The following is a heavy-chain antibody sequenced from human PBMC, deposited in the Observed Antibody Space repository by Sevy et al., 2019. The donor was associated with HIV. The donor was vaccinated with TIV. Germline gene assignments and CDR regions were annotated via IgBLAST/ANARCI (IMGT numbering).Heavy chain of an antibody. CDR2: ISYSGSHI. J-gene: IGHJ4*02. D-gene: IGHD2-8*01. Sequence: GGSLRLSCAASGFTFSRSSMNWVRLAPGKGLKWLSSISYSGSHIYYADSLRGRFSISRDNAKSSLYLQMNSLRAEDTAVYYCARGVGANAQFDYWGRGTLVTVSS. CDR1: GFTFSRSS. CDR3: ARGVGANAQFDY. V-gene: IGHV3-21*01.